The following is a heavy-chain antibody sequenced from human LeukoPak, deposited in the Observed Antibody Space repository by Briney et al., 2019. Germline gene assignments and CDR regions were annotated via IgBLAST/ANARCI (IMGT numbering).Heavy chain of an antibody. V-gene: IGHV1-2*02. D-gene: IGHD2-2*01. CDR2: INPNSGGT. CDR1: GYTFTGYY. CDR3: ATGLHCSSTSCYHR. Sequence: ASVKVSCKASGYTFTGYYMHWVRQAPGQGLEWMGWINPNSGGTNYAQKFQGRVTMTRDTSISTAYMELSRLRSDDTAVYYCATGLHCSSTSCYHRWGQGTLVTVSS. J-gene: IGHJ4*02.